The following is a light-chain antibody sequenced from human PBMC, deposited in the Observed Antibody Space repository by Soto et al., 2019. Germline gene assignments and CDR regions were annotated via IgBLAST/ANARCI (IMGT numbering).Light chain of an antibody. J-gene: IGLJ1*01. CDR1: SSDVGGYNF. CDR3: AAWDDSLNGYV. Sequence: QSVLTQPRSVSGSPGQSVTISCTGTSSDVGGYNFVSWYQQYPGKAPKFMIYDVTKRPSGVPDRFSGSKSGNTASLTISGLQAEDEADYYCAAWDDSLNGYVFGIGTKVTVL. V-gene: IGLV2-11*01. CDR2: DVT.